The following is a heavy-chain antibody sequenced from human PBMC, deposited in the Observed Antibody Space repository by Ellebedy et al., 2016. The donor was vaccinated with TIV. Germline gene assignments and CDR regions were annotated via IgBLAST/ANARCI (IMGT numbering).Heavy chain of an antibody. J-gene: IGHJ4*02. CDR3: SRRSTDFAFDS. Sequence: PGGSLRLSCEASRFTFSTYSMNWVRQAPGKGLEWVSIISANGGTTYYADSVKGRFTISRDNSKNTLFLQMSSLRAEDTAVYFCSRRSTDFAFDSWGQGTLVTVSS. D-gene: IGHD3/OR15-3a*01. CDR2: ISANGGTT. CDR1: RFTFSTYS. V-gene: IGHV3-23*01.